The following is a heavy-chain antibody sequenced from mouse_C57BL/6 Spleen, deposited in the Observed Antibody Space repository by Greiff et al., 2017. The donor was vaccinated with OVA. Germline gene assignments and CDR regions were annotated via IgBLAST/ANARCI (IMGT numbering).Heavy chain of an antibody. J-gene: IGHJ3*01. Sequence: EVKLEESGPGLVKPSQSLSLTCSVTGYSFTSGYYWNWIRQFPGNKLEWMGYISYDGSNNYNPSLKNRISITRDTSKNQFFLKLKSVTTEDTATYYCARDEAWFADWGQGTLVTVSA. CDR1: GYSFTSGYY. CDR3: ARDEAWFAD. V-gene: IGHV3-6*01. CDR2: ISYDGSN.